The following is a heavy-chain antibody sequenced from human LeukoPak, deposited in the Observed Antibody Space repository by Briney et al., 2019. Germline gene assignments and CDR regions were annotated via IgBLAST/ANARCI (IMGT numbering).Heavy chain of an antibody. CDR2: ISYDGSNK. Sequence: GGSLRLSCAASGFTFSSYAMHWVRQAPGKGLEWVAVISYDGSNKYYADSVKGRFTISRDNSKNTLYLQMNSLRDEDTAVYYCARTISGSYYYWGQGTLVTVSS. D-gene: IGHD3-10*01. CDR3: ARTISGSYYY. J-gene: IGHJ4*02. CDR1: GFTFSSYA. V-gene: IGHV3-30-3*01.